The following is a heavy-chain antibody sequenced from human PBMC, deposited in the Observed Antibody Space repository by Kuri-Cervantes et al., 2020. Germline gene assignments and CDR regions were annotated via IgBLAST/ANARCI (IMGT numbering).Heavy chain of an antibody. CDR2: INAGNGDT. V-gene: IGHV1-3*01. CDR3: ASDRIFGVVITDY. D-gene: IGHD3-3*01. J-gene: IGHJ4*02. Sequence: ASVKVSCKASGYTFTSYALHWVRQAPGQRLEWMGWINAGNGDTKYSQKFQGRVTMTTDTSTSTAYMELRSLRSDDTAVYYCASDRIFGVVITDYWGQGILVTVSS. CDR1: GYTFTSYA.